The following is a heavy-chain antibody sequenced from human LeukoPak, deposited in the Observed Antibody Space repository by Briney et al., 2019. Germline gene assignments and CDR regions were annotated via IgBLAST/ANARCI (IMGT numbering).Heavy chain of an antibody. CDR2: FDPEDGET. CDR3: ARDGGDCSSTSCYYWFDP. D-gene: IGHD2-2*01. J-gene: IGHJ5*02. CDR1: GYTLTELS. V-gene: IGHV1-24*01. Sequence: ASVKVSCKVSGYTLTELSMHWVRQAPGKGLEWMGGFDPEDGETIYAQKFQGRVTMTEDTSTDTAYMELSSLRSEDTAVYYCARDGGDCSSTSCYYWFDPWGQGTLVTVSS.